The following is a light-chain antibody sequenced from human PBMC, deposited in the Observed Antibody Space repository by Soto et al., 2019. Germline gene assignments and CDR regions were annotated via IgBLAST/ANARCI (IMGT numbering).Light chain of an antibody. CDR3: QQFHYWWT. Sequence: EIMMTKAPSTPSASVVDKVTITCRASQTISSWLAWYQQKPGKAPKLLIYKASTLKSGVPSRFSGSGSGTEFTLTISSLQSEDFAFYYCQQFHYWWTFGQGTKVDI. J-gene: IGKJ1*01. CDR1: QTISSW. V-gene: IGKV1-5*03. CDR2: KAS.